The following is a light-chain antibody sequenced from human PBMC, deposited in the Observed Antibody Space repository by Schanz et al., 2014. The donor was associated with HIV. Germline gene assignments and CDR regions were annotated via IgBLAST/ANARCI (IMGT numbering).Light chain of an antibody. V-gene: IGLV1-44*01. Sequence: QSVLTQPPSASGTPGQSVTISCSGSSSNIGSNAVHWYQQLPGTAPKLLIYINNQRPSGVPVRFSGSKSATSASLAISGLQTGDEADYYCGTWDSSLSAVVFGGGTKLTVL. J-gene: IGLJ2*01. CDR2: INN. CDR1: SSNIGSNA. CDR3: GTWDSSLSAVV.